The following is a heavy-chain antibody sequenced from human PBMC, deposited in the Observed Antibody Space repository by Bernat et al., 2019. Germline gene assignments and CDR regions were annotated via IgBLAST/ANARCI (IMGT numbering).Heavy chain of an antibody. V-gene: IGHV3-30*18. J-gene: IGHJ4*02. Sequence: QVQLVESGGGVVQPGRSLRLSCAASGFTFSSYGMHWVRQAPGKGLEGVAVISYDGSNKYYADSVKGRFTISRDNSKNTLYLQMNSLRAEDTAVYYCAKDSGSYGFDYWGQGTLVTVSS. CDR1: GFTFSSYG. CDR2: ISYDGSNK. CDR3: AKDSGSYGFDY. D-gene: IGHD1-26*01.